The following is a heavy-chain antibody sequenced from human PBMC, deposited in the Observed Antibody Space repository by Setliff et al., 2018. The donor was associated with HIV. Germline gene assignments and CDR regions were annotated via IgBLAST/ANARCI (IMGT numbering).Heavy chain of an antibody. V-gene: IGHV4-34*01. Sequence: PSETLSLTCFVYGGFFSGHYWSWIRQFPGKGLEWIGEISHSGRTNYNPSLKTRVTISVDTSKNQFSLKLSSVTAADTAVYYCARRMIVVVITGDYFDYWGQGTLVTVSS. CDR1: GGFFSGHY. CDR2: ISHSGRT. D-gene: IGHD3-22*01. CDR3: ARRMIVVVITGDYFDY. J-gene: IGHJ4*02.